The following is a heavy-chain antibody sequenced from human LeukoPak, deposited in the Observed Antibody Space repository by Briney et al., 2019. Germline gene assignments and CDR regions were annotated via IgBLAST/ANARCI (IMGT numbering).Heavy chain of an antibody. CDR3: AKLNIVVVPAASLDY. V-gene: IGHV3-23*01. D-gene: IGHD2-2*01. J-gene: IGHJ4*02. CDR2: ISGSGGST. Sequence: AGGSLRLSCAASGFTFSSYAMSWVRQAPGKGLGWVSAISGSGGSTYYADSVKGRFTISRDNSKNTLYLQMNSLRAEDTAVYYCAKLNIVVVPAASLDYWGQGTLVTVSS. CDR1: GFTFSSYA.